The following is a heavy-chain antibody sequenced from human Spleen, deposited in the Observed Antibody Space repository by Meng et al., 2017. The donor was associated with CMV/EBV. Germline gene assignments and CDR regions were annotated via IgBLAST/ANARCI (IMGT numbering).Heavy chain of an antibody. Sequence: ASVKVSCKACGYSFNSYIISWVRQAPGQGLEWMGWVNSYTGDTDYAQQFQDRITMTTDTSTTTVYMELRSLRPDDTAAYYCARISMIRGIIITGWFDPWGQGTLVTVSS. CDR1: GYSFNSYI. V-gene: IGHV1-18*04. CDR3: ARISMIRGIIITGWFDP. CDR2: VNSYTGDT. J-gene: IGHJ5*02. D-gene: IGHD3-10*01.